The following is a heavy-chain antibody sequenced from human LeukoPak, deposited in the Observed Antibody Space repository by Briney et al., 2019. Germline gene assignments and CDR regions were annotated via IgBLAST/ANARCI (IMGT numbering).Heavy chain of an antibody. CDR1: GFTFSDYW. Sequence: PGGSLRLSCAASGFTFSDYWMHWVRQAPGKGLEWVSVISGSGGSTYYADSVKGRFTISRDNSKNTLYLQMNSLRAEDTAVYYCARDSYYYGSGPEDYYYYYMDVWGKGTTVTISS. CDR3: ARDSYYYGSGPEDYYYYYMDV. D-gene: IGHD3-10*01. V-gene: IGHV3-23*01. CDR2: ISGSGGST. J-gene: IGHJ6*03.